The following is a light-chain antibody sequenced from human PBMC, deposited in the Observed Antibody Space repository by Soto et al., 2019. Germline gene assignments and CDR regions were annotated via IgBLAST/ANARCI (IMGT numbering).Light chain of an antibody. J-gene: IGKJ1*01. Sequence: EIVMTQSPATLSVSPGERATLSCRASQSVGSNLAWYQQKPGQAPSLLIYGASTRATGIPARFSGSGSGTEFTLTISSLQSEDFAVYYCQQYNNWPWTFGQGTKVDIK. V-gene: IGKV3-15*01. CDR1: QSVGSN. CDR3: QQYNNWPWT. CDR2: GAS.